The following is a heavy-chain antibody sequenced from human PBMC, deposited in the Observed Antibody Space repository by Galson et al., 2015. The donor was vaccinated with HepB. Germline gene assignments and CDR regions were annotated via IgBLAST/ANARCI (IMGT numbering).Heavy chain of an antibody. V-gene: IGHV3-30*04. Sequence: SLRLSCAASGFTFSHHDMNWVRQAPGKGLEGVAVISYDGGSKYYADSVKGRFTISRDNSKGTLYLQMNSLRVEDAAVYYCARVVSTGEFWRPKDYLDFWGLGTLVTVSS. J-gene: IGHJ4*02. CDR1: GFTFSHHD. CDR2: ISYDGGSK. CDR3: ARVVSTGEFWRPKDYLDF. D-gene: IGHD3-3*01.